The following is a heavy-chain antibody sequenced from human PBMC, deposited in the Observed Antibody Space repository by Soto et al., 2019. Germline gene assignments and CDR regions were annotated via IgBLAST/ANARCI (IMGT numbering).Heavy chain of an antibody. V-gene: IGHV1-69*01. CDR2: IIPIFGTA. Sequence: QVQLVQSGAEVKKPGSSVKVSCKASGGTFSSYAISWVRQAPGQGLEWMGGIIPIFGTANYAQKFQGRVTITADESTSTAYMELSSLRSEDTAVYYCARASTAATAMVMDYYYYDGMDVWGQGTTVTVSS. CDR1: GGTFSSYA. J-gene: IGHJ6*02. D-gene: IGHD5-18*01. CDR3: ARASTAATAMVMDYYYYDGMDV.